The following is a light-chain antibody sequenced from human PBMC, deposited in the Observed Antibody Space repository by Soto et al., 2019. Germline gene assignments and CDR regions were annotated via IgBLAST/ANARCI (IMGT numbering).Light chain of an antibody. V-gene: IGKV1-39*01. CDR3: QQSYSTPAT. Sequence: DIQMTQSPSSLSASVGDRVTITCRASQSISSSLDWYQQTPGKAPNLLIYGASSLQSGVPSRFSGSGFGTDFTLTISSLQPEDFATYYCQQSYSTPATFGQGTKVEIK. CDR1: QSISSS. J-gene: IGKJ1*01. CDR2: GAS.